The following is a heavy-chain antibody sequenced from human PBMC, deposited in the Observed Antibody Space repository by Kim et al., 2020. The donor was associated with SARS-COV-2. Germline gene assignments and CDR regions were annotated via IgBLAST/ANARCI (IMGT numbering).Heavy chain of an antibody. CDR1: GAKFSSHT. CDR2: INPLSGTS. Sequence: SVKVSCKPSGAKFSSHTIAWVRQAPGQGLEWMGGINPLSGTSTQSQKFQGRLMISAGSNTIYMELRSLRSEDTADYYCARGIHDVVNGQYTGGYYYMDVWGKGTTVTVSS. V-gene: IGHV1-69*13. D-gene: IGHD2-8*01. J-gene: IGHJ6*03. CDR3: ARGIHDVVNGQYTGGYYYMDV.